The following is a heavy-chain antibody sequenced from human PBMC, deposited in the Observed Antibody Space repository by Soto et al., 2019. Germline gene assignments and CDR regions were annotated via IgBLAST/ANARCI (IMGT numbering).Heavy chain of an antibody. D-gene: IGHD6-13*01. Sequence: EVQLLESGGGLVQPGGSLRLSCAASGFTFSSYAMNWVRQAPGKGLEWVSLIGGDGGSTYYADSVRGRFTISRDNSXSTRYLQMNSLRAEDTAIYYCAKAYSSIWSHWYFDLWGLGTLVTVSS. J-gene: IGHJ2*01. CDR2: IGGDGGST. CDR3: AKAYSSIWSHWYFDL. V-gene: IGHV3-23*01. CDR1: GFTFSSYA.